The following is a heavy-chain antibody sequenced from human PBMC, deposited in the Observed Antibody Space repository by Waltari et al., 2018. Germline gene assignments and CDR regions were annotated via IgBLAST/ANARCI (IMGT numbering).Heavy chain of an antibody. Sequence: QVQLQQWGTGLLKPSETLSLTCAVYNGSFRGYYWSWIRQPPGKGLEWIGEINAAGGTNYNPSPNSRVIMSVDTSRNQFSLKVTSVTAADTAVYYCARGHSSGSYANWGQGTLVTVSP. CDR1: NGSFRGYY. V-gene: IGHV4-34*01. D-gene: IGHD6-19*01. CDR3: ARGHSSGSYAN. J-gene: IGHJ4*02. CDR2: INAAGGT.